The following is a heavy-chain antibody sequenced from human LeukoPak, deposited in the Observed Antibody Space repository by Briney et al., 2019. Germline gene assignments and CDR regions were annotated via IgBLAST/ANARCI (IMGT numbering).Heavy chain of an antibody. CDR2: IYHSGST. D-gene: IGHD3-10*01. Sequence: SETLSLTCTVSGYSISSGYYWGWRRQPPGKGLEWIGSIYHSGSTYYNPSLKSRVTISVDTSKNQFSLKLSSVTAADTAVYYCARDYGSGSYYPYWGQGTLVTVSS. J-gene: IGHJ4*02. CDR1: GYSISSGYY. CDR3: ARDYGSGSYYPY. V-gene: IGHV4-38-2*02.